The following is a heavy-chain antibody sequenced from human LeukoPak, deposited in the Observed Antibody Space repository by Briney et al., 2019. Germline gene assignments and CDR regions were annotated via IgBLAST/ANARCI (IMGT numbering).Heavy chain of an antibody. J-gene: IGHJ6*03. D-gene: IGHD3-3*01. Sequence: GGSLRLSCAASGFTFSNYWMIWVRQAPGKGLEWVADIKQDGSEKLYVKSVRGRFAISRDNAKMSLFLQMNSLRAEDTAVYYCARDNGVVHGVYYMDVWGKGTTVTVS. CDR2: IKQDGSEK. V-gene: IGHV3-7*01. CDR3: ARDNGVVHGVYYMDV. CDR1: GFTFSNYW.